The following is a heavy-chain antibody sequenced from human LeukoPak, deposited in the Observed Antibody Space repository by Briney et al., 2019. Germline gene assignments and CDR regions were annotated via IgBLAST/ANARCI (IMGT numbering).Heavy chain of an antibody. CDR2: INAGNGNT. CDR3: AREGELRYFDWLTNWFDP. CDR1: GYTFTSYA. V-gene: IGHV1-3*01. D-gene: IGHD3-9*01. J-gene: IGHJ5*02. Sequence: ASVKVSCKASGYTFTSYAMHWVRQAPGQRLEWMGWINAGNGNTKYSQKFQGRVTITRDTSASTAYMELSSLRSEDTAVYYCAREGELRYFDWLTNWFDPWGQGTLVTVSS.